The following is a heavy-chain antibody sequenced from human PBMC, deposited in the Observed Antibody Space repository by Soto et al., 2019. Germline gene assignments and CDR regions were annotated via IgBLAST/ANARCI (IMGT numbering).Heavy chain of an antibody. CDR1: GGSFSGYF. CDR3: ASGPGYYYYGMDG. Sequence: QVQLQQWGAGLLKPSETLSLTCAVFGGSFSGYFWTWTRRPPGKGLEWIGEISQSGSTTYNPSLKSRDTISIDTSKTQFSLKLSSVTAADTAVYYCASGPGYYYYGMDGWGQGTTVTVSS. J-gene: IGHJ6*02. V-gene: IGHV4-34*01. CDR2: ISQSGST. D-gene: IGHD2-2*01.